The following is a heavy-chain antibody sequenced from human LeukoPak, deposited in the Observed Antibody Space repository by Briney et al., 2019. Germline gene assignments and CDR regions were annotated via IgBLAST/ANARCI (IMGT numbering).Heavy chain of an antibody. CDR3: ARDRCSSTSCYGPGGY. V-gene: IGHV1-18*01. CDR2: ISAYNGNT. Sequence: ASVKVSCKASGYTFTSYGISWARQAPGQGLEWVGWISAYNGNTNYAQKLQGRVTMTTDTSTSTAYMELRSLRSDDTAVYYCARDRCSSTSCYGPGGYWGQGTLVTVSS. D-gene: IGHD2-2*01. CDR1: GYTFTSYG. J-gene: IGHJ4*02.